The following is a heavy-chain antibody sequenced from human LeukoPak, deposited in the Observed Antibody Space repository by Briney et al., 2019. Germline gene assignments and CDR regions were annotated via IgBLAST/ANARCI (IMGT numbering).Heavy chain of an antibody. CDR3: ANGYSSTYYNALDI. CDR1: GFTFSRST. Sequence: GGSLRLSCAVSGFTFSRSTMNWVRQAPGKGLEWVSSISSSSTYIYYADSVKGRFTISRDNAKNTLYLQMNSLRAEDTAVYYCANGYSSTYYNALDIRGQGTMVTVSS. CDR2: ISSSSTYI. J-gene: IGHJ3*02. D-gene: IGHD6-13*01. V-gene: IGHV3-21*01.